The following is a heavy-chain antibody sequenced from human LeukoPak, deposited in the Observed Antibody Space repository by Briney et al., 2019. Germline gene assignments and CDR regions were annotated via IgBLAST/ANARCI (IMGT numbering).Heavy chain of an antibody. CDR1: GFTFRSYA. D-gene: IGHD1-26*01. J-gene: IGHJ4*02. V-gene: IGHV3-23*01. CDR3: SKDCVVGATAVDY. CDR2: ISGGGGGT. Sequence: GGSLRLSCAASGFTFRSYAVSWVRQAPGKGLEWVSTISGGGGGTYYADSVEGQFTISRYNSKNTLYLQMNSLRAEDTALYYCSKDCVVGATAVDYWGQGTLVTVSS.